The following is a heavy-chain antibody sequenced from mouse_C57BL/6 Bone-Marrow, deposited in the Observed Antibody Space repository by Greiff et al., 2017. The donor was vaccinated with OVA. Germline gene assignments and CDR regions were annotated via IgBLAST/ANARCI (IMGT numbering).Heavy chain of an antibody. J-gene: IGHJ3*01. CDR1: GYTFTSYW. Sequence: QVQLQQPGAELVKPGASVKLSCKASGYTFTSYWITWVKQRPGQGLEWIGDIYPGSGSTNYNEKFKSKATLTVDTSSSTAYMLLSSLTSEDSAVYDCSLAWARITTVVCAYWGQGTLVTVSA. CDR2: IYPGSGST. D-gene: IGHD1-1*01. V-gene: IGHV1-55*01. CDR3: SLAWARITTVVCAY.